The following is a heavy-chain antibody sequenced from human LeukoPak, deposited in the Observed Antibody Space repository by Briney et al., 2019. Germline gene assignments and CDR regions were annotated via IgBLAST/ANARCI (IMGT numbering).Heavy chain of an antibody. V-gene: IGHV1-3*01. Sequence: PGASVKVSCKGSGYTFSSYAMHWVRQAPGQRLEWMGWINAGNGDTKYSQKFQGRVTITRDTSATTAYMELSSLRSEDTAVYYCARGTGCTGGSCSYYGMDVWGQGTTVTVSS. J-gene: IGHJ6*02. CDR1: GYTFSSYA. CDR3: ARGTGCTGGSCSYYGMDV. D-gene: IGHD2-15*01. CDR2: INAGNGDT.